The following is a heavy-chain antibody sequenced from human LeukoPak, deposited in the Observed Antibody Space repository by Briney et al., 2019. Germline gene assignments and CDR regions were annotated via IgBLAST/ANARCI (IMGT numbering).Heavy chain of an antibody. J-gene: IGHJ6*03. CDR3: ARGRYMDV. V-gene: IGHV3-23*01. Sequence: GGSLRLSCAASGFTLSSYAMNWVRQAPGKGLEWVSAISSTGGSTYYADSVKGRFTISRDNAKNSLYLQMNSLRAEDTAVYYCARGRYMDVWGKGTTVTISS. CDR1: GFTLSSYA. CDR2: ISSTGGST. D-gene: IGHD3-16*01.